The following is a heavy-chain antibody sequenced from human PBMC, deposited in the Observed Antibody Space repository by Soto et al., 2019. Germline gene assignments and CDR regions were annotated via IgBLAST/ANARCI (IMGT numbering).Heavy chain of an antibody. D-gene: IGHD1-20*01. CDR1: GVSITSYY. CDR3: AREQYNWKL. J-gene: IGHJ4*02. CDR2: VYHTGNT. Sequence: SETLSLTCSVSGVSITSYYWTWIRHPPGKGLEWIGYVYHTGNTYYNPSLKSRVTISLDTSKNQVSLRLRSVTAADTTVYYCAREQYNWKLWGQGTLVTVSS. V-gene: IGHV4-59*01.